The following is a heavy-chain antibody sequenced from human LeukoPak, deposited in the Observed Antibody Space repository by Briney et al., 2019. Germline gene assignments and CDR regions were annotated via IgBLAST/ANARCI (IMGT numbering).Heavy chain of an antibody. Sequence: GASVKVSCKASGYTFTSYGISWVRQAPGQGLEWMGWISAYNGNTNYAQKLQGRVTMTTDTSTSTAYMELRSLRSDDTAVYYCARDQFSHYDSSGYPYYWGQGTLVTVSS. D-gene: IGHD3-22*01. CDR3: ARDQFSHYDSSGYPYY. CDR1: GYTFTSYG. CDR2: ISAYNGNT. V-gene: IGHV1-18*01. J-gene: IGHJ4*02.